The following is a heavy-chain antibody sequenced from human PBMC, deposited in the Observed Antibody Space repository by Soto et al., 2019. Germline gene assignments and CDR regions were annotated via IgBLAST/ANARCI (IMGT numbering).Heavy chain of an antibody. CDR2: ISGSGANT. J-gene: IGHJ3*02. CDR1: GFSFSFYA. Sequence: EVQLLESGGGLVQPGGSLRLSCAASGFSFSFYAMSWVRQAPGKGLEWVSAISGSGANTYYADSVTGRFTISRDNSKNTLHVQLNSLRAEDTAVYYCAIIPHVGDAFDIWRQGTKVSVSS. V-gene: IGHV3-23*01. CDR3: AIIPHVGDAFDI. D-gene: IGHD1-26*01.